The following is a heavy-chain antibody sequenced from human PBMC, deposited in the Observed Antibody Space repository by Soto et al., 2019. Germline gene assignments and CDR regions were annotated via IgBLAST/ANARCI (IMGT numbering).Heavy chain of an antibody. D-gene: IGHD5-18*01. CDR3: ARCGSCPTLHDTAMGYAVSSYGRDV. Sequence: SEEVACKASGAPFSSYAISWVRQAPAQGLEWMGGTIPIFGTANYAQKFQGRVTITADESTSTAYMELRSLRSEVTAVYYCARCGSCPTLHDTAMGYAVSSYGRDVWGQGTTVGVSS. V-gene: IGHV1-69*13. CDR2: TIPIFGTA. J-gene: IGHJ6*02. CDR1: GAPFSSYA.